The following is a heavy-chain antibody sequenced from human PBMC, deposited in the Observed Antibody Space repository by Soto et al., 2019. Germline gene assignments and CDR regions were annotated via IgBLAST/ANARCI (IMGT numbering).Heavy chain of an antibody. CDR3: ASGMVAVARLNYYYGMDV. J-gene: IGHJ6*01. CDR1: GFTFSSYW. Sequence: PGGSLRLSCAASGFTFSSYWMHWVRPAPGKGLAWVARINSDGSSTSYADSVKGRFTISRDNAKNTLYLQMNSLRAEDTAVYYCASGMVAVARLNYYYGMDVWGQGTTVNVSS. V-gene: IGHV3-74*01. CDR2: INSDGSST. D-gene: IGHD6-19*01.